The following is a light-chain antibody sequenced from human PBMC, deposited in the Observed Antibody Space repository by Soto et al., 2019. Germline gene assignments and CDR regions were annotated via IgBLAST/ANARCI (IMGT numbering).Light chain of an antibody. Sequence: DIQMTQSPSSLSASVGDRVTITCRASQSVGTCLNWYQQKPGKAPKLLIYAGSTLQSGVPSRFSGSGSGTDFTLTISSLQPEDFATYYCQQSSSTLWTFGQGTKVEIK. CDR1: QSVGTC. CDR2: AGS. J-gene: IGKJ1*01. CDR3: QQSSSTLWT. V-gene: IGKV1-39*01.